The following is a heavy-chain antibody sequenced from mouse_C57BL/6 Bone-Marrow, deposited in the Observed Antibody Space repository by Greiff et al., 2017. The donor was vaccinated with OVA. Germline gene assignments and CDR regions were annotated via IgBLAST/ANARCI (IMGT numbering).Heavy chain of an antibody. J-gene: IGHJ2*01. Sequence: VKLQESGAELARPGASVKLSCKASGYTFTSYGISWVKQRTGQGLEWIGEIYPRSGNTYYNEKFKGKATLTADKSSSTAYMELRSLTSEDSAVYFCARPVRSHFDYWGQGTTLTVSS. CDR2: IYPRSGNT. D-gene: IGHD1-1*01. V-gene: IGHV1-81*01. CDR1: GYTFTSYG. CDR3: ARPVRSHFDY.